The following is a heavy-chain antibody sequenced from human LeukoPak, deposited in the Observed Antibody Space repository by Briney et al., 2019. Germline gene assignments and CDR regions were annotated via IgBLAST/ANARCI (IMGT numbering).Heavy chain of an antibody. V-gene: IGHV3-48*03. Sequence: GGSLRLSCAASGFTFSSYEMNWVRQAPGQGLEWVSYISSRGTTIFYADSVKGRFTISRDNAKNSLYLQMNSLRGEDTAVYYCVVSITGTYDYWGQGTLVTSSS. CDR3: VVSITGTYDY. CDR2: ISSRGTTI. J-gene: IGHJ4*02. CDR1: GFTFSSYE. D-gene: IGHD1-20*01.